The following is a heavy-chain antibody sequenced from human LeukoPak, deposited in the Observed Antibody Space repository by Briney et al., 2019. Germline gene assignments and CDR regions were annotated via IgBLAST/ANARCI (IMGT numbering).Heavy chain of an antibody. J-gene: IGHJ4*02. CDR3: SSPKSPYGGTGPHN. V-gene: IGHV1-46*01. CDR1: GYTFSSYY. Sequence: ASVKVSCKASGYTFSSYYTHWVRQAPGQGLQWMGVINPSGSNSRYAEEFQGRVTMTRDTSTNTVNMELSSLKSNDTAVYYCSSPKSPYGGTGPHNWGQGTQVTVSS. D-gene: IGHD2-8*02. CDR2: INPSGSNS.